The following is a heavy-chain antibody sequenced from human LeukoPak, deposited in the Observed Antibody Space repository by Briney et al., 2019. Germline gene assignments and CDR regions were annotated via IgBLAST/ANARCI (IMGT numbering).Heavy chain of an antibody. CDR1: GLTFSEYA. Sequence: PGGSLRLSCAASGLTFSEYAMNWVRQSPGQGLEWVSSISRSSTDIYYADSVKGRFTISRDNAKNSLYLQINSLRAEDTAIYYCARRGYYDSSGYDYRGQGTLVTVSS. J-gene: IGHJ4*02. V-gene: IGHV3-21*01. D-gene: IGHD3-22*01. CDR2: ISRSSTDI. CDR3: ARRGYYDSSGYDY.